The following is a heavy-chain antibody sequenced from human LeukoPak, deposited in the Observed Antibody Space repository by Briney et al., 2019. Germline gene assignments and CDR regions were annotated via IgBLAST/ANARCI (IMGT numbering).Heavy chain of an antibody. D-gene: IGHD5-18*01. CDR2: ISSSSSYI. J-gene: IGHJ4*02. Sequence: PGGSLRLSCAASGFTFSSYSMNWVRQAPGKGLEWFSSISSSSSYINYADSVKGRFTISRDNAKNSLYLQMNSLRAEDTAVYYCARDRGSYGYWIDYWGQGTLVTVSS. CDR3: ARDRGSYGYWIDY. CDR1: GFTFSSYS. V-gene: IGHV3-21*01.